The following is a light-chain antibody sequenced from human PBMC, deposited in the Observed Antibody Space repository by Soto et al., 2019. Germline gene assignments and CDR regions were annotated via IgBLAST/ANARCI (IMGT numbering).Light chain of an antibody. J-gene: IGKJ2*01. CDR3: QQYYGTPYT. V-gene: IGKV4-1*01. CDR1: QSVFYSSNNRNY. Sequence: DIVMTQSPDSLAVSLCERATINCKSRQSVFYSSNNRNYLAWYQQKPGQPPKLLLYRASIRESRVSDRFSCSGSGAHFTLTISSLHAEDVAVYYCQQYYGTPYTFGQGYKLEIK. CDR2: RAS.